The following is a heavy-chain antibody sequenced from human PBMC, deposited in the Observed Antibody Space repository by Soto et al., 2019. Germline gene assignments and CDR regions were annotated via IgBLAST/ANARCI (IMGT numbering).Heavy chain of an antibody. CDR1: GGSISSYY. J-gene: IGHJ4*02. D-gene: IGHD4-17*01. CDR2: IYYSGST. Sequence: ASDTLSLTCTVSGGSISSYYWSWIRQPPGKGLEWIGYIYYSGSTNYNPSLKSRVTISVDTSKNQFSLKLSSVTAADTAVYYCARANYGDFFDYWGQGTLVTVSS. V-gene: IGHV4-59*01. CDR3: ARANYGDFFDY.